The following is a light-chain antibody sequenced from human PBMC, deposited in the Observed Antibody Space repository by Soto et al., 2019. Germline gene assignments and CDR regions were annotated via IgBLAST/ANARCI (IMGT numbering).Light chain of an antibody. V-gene: IGKV1-39*01. CDR3: QQSYSAPRT. Sequence: DIQMTQSPSSLSASVGDRVTITCRASLSISDYLNWYQQKPGKAPKLLIYGASRLQSGVPSRFSGSGSGTDFTLTISSLQPEDFATYYCQQSYSAPRTFGQGTEVEIK. CDR2: GAS. CDR1: LSISDY. J-gene: IGKJ1*01.